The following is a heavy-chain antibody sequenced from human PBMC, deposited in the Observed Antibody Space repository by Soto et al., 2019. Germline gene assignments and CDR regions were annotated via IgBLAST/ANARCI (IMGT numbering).Heavy chain of an antibody. D-gene: IGHD3-16*02. CDR2: IYPSGST. J-gene: IGHJ5*02. Sequence: QLQLQESGSGLVKPSQTLSLTCAVSGGSISSGGYSWSWIRQPPGKGLEWIGYIYPSGSTYYNPSLRSRVTISVDRSKNQFSQKLSSVTAADTAVYYCARGDYVWGSYRRSWFDRWGQGTLVTVSS. V-gene: IGHV4-30-2*01. CDR1: GGSISSGGYS. CDR3: ARGDYVWGSYRRSWFDR.